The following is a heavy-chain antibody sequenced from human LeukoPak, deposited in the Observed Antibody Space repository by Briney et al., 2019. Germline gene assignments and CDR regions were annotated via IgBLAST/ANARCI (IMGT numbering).Heavy chain of an antibody. CDR3: ARLVSPYYYYMEV. CDR1: GFTFSDYY. Sequence: GGSLRLSCAASGFTFSDYYMSWIRQAPGKGLEWVSYISSSGSTIYYADSVKGRFTISRDNAKNSLYLQMNSLRAEDTAVYYCARLVSPYYYYMEVWGKATTVTVSS. CDR2: ISSSGSTI. J-gene: IGHJ6*03. D-gene: IGHD2-15*01. V-gene: IGHV3-11*04.